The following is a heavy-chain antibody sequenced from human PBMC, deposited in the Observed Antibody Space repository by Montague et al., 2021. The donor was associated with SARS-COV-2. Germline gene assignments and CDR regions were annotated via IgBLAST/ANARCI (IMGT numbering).Heavy chain of an antibody. CDR1: GFTFSSYA. Sequence: SLRLSCAASGFTFSSYAMHWVRQAPGKGLEWVAVISYDGSNKYYADSVKGRFTISRDNSKNTLYLQMNSLRAEDTAVYYCARGPGGSYFTCFDYWGQGTLVTVSS. D-gene: IGHD1-26*01. V-gene: IGHV3-30*04. CDR3: ARGPGGSYFTCFDY. J-gene: IGHJ4*02. CDR2: ISYDGSNK.